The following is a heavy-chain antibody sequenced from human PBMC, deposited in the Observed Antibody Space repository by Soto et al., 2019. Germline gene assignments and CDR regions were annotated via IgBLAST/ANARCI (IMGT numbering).Heavy chain of an antibody. V-gene: IGHV4-34*01. Sequence: SETLSLTCAVYGGSFSGYYWSWIRQPPGKGLEWIGEINHSGSTNYNPSLKSRVTISVDTSKNQFSLKLSSVTAADTAVYYCARGYGRYYDFWSGYYNGLARSWFDPWGQGTLVTVSS. D-gene: IGHD3-3*01. CDR1: GGSFSGYY. CDR3: ARGYGRYYDFWSGYYNGLARSWFDP. CDR2: INHSGST. J-gene: IGHJ5*02.